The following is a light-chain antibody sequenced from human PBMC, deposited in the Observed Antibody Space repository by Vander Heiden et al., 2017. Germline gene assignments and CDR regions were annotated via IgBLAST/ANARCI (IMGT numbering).Light chain of an antibody. CDR1: SSDVGGYNY. J-gene: IGLJ2*01. CDR2: DVS. CDR3: SSYTRSSTWV. Sequence: QSALTQPASVSGSPGQSITISCTGTSSDVGGYNYVSWYQQHPGKAPKLRRYDVSNRPSGVSNRVSGSKSGNTASLTISGLQAEDEADYDCSSYTRSSTWVFGGGTKLTVL. V-gene: IGLV2-14*01.